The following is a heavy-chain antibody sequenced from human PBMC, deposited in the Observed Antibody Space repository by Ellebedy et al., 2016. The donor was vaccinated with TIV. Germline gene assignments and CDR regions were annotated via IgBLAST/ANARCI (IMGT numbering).Heavy chain of an antibody. Sequence: SVKVSXXASGGTFSSYAISWVRQAPGQGLEWMGGIIPIFGTANYAQKFQGRVTITADKSTSTAYMELSSLRSEDTAVYYCAKARATLSKGAFDIWGQGTMVTVSS. CDR1: GGTFSSYA. D-gene: IGHD2/OR15-2a*01. J-gene: IGHJ3*02. CDR3: AKARATLSKGAFDI. CDR2: IIPIFGTA. V-gene: IGHV1-69*06.